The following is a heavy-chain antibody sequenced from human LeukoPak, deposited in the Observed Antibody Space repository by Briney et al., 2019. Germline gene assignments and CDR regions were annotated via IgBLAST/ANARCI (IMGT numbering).Heavy chain of an antibody. CDR1: GYSIGSGYY. J-gene: IGHJ3*02. CDR2: VFHSGST. D-gene: IGHD2-2*01. V-gene: IGHV4-38-2*02. CDR3: TRKYLHLAAFDI. Sequence: SETLSLTCTVSGYSIGSGYYWGWVRQPPGKGLEWIGTVFHSGSTYYNPSLQSRVSMSLDTSKNQFSLKLSSVTASDTAFYYYTRKYLHLAAFDIWGQGTMVTVSS.